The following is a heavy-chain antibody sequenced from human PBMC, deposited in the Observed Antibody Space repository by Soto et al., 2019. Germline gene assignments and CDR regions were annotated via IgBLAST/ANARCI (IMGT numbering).Heavy chain of an antibody. Sequence: SETLSLTCPVSGGSINSGGYTWTWLRQHPGKGLEWIGYIYYTGNTYYNPSLKSRLTISVDTSKNQFSLKLRSVTAADTALYYCAIALPTGYCDSTSCYSAWFDPWGQGTLVTVSS. V-gene: IGHV4-31*03. CDR2: IYYTGNT. J-gene: IGHJ5*02. CDR3: AIALPTGYCDSTSCYSAWFDP. CDR1: GGSINSGGYT. D-gene: IGHD2-2*02.